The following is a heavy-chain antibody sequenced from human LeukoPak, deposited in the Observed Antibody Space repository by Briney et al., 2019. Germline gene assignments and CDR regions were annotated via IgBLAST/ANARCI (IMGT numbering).Heavy chain of an antibody. CDR2: IYSGGST. CDR1: GFTFSCW. Sequence: GGSLRLSCAASGFTFSCWMSWVRQAPGKGLEWVSVIYSGGSTYYADSVKGRFTISRDNSKNTLYLQMNSLRAEDTAVYYCAREAPLDYVWGSYRPYSDGARGGIDYWGQGTLVSVSS. CDR3: AREAPLDYVWGSYRPYSDGARGGIDY. V-gene: IGHV3-53*01. D-gene: IGHD3-16*02. J-gene: IGHJ4*02.